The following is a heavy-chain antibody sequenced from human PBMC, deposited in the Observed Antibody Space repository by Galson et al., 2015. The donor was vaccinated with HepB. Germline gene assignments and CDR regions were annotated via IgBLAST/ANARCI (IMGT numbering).Heavy chain of an antibody. CDR1: GFSFSNYA. D-gene: IGHD2-21*01. J-gene: IGHJ6*03. V-gene: IGHV3-23*01. Sequence: SLRLSCAASGFSFSNYAMSWVRQAPGKGLEWVSAIRGGSGSTYKADSVKGRFTISRDNSKNTLYLQVNSLRAEDTAVYYCAKGGPIPYHYYYMDVWGKGATVTVSS. CDR2: IRGGSGST. CDR3: AKGGPIPYHYYYMDV.